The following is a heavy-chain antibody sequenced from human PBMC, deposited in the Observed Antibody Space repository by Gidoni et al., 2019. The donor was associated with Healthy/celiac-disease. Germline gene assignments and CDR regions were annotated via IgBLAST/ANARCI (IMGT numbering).Heavy chain of an antibody. CDR2: ISGSGGST. J-gene: IGHJ4*02. CDR1: GFTFSSYA. CDR3: AKVRRDIVVVPAAMLFDY. D-gene: IGHD2-2*01. V-gene: IGHV3-23*01. Sequence: EVQLLESGGGLVQPGGSLRLSCAASGFTFSSYAMSWVRQAPGKGLEWVSAISGSGGSTYYADSVKGRFTISRDNSKNTLYLQMNSLRAEDTAVYYCAKVRRDIVVVPAAMLFDYWGQGTLVTVSS.